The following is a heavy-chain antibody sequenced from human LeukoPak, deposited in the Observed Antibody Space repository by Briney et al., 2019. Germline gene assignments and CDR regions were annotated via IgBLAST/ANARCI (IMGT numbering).Heavy chain of an antibody. CDR3: ARRYCSGGSCYWP. D-gene: IGHD2-15*01. J-gene: IGHJ4*02. V-gene: IGHV1-18*01. CDR1: GYTFTSYG. Sequence: ASVKVSCKASGYTFTSYGISWVRQARRQGFEWMGWISAYNGNTNYAQKLQGRVTMTTDTSTSTAYMELRSLRSDDTAVYYCARRYCSGGSCYWPWGQGTLVTVSS. CDR2: ISAYNGNT.